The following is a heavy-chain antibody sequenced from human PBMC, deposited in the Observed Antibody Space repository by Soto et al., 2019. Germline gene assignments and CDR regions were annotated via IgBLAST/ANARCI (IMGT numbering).Heavy chain of an antibody. Sequence: PGGSLRLSCAASGFTFSRYWMSLVRQAPGKGLEWVANIKQDGSEKYYVDSVKGRFTISRDNAKNSLYLQMNSLRAEDTAVYYCASASVEGYYYYGMDVWGQGTTVTVSS. CDR3: ASASVEGYYYYGMDV. J-gene: IGHJ6*02. CDR1: GFTFSRYW. V-gene: IGHV3-7*03. CDR2: IKQDGSEK.